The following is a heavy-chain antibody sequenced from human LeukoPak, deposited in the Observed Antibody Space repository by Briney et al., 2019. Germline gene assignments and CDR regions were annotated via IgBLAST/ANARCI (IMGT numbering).Heavy chain of an antibody. D-gene: IGHD2-8*02. CDR1: GFTFSSYA. Sequence: GGSLRLSCAASGFTFSSYAMHWVRQAPGKGLEWVAVISYDGSNKYYADSVKGRFTISRDNSKNTLYLQMNSLRAEDTAVYYCSTDSPTGFDHWGQGALVTVSS. CDR3: STDSPTGFDH. CDR2: ISYDGSNK. V-gene: IGHV3-30-3*01. J-gene: IGHJ5*02.